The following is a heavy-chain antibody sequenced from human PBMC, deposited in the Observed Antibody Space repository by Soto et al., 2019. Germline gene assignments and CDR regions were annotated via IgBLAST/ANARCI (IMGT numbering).Heavy chain of an antibody. CDR3: TIDCRGGYSAPFAF. Sequence: PGGSLRLSCAASGFTFSNAWMSWVRQAPGKGLEWVGRIKSKADGGTTDYAAPVKGRFTISRDDSKNTLYLQMNSLKTEDTAVYYFTIDCRGGYSAPFAFWGRGSLVPVSA. CDR1: GFTFSNAW. J-gene: IGHJ4*02. CDR2: IKSKADGGTT. D-gene: IGHD2-15*01. V-gene: IGHV3-15*01.